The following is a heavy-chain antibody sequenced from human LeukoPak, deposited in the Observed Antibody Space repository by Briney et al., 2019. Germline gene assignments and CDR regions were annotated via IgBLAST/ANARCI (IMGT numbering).Heavy chain of an antibody. J-gene: IGHJ5*02. CDR3: ARDRIAVRPGWFDP. Sequence: ASVKVACKASGYTFTSYGISWVRQAPGQGLEWMGWISVYNGNTKYAQNFQGRVTMTTDTSTSTAYMELRSLRSDDTAVYYCARDRIAVRPGWFDPWGHGTLVTVSS. CDR1: GYTFTSYG. D-gene: IGHD6-6*01. V-gene: IGHV1-18*01. CDR2: ISVYNGNT.